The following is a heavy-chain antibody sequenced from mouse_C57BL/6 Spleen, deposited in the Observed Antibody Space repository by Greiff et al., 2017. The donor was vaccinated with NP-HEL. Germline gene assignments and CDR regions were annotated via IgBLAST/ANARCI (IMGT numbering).Heavy chain of an antibody. D-gene: IGHD3-2*02. V-gene: IGHV1-22*01. Sequence: EVQLQQSGPELVKPGASVKMSCKASGYTFTDYNMHWVKQSHGKSLEWIGYINPNNGGTSYNQKFKGKATLTVNKSSSTAYMELRSLTSEDSAVYDCAKRQLRVRGGFADWGQGTLVTVSA. CDR1: GYTFTDYN. CDR3: AKRQLRVRGGFAD. CDR2: INPNNGGT. J-gene: IGHJ3*01.